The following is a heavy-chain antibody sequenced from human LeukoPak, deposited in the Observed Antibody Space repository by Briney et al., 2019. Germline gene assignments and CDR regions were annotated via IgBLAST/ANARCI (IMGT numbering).Heavy chain of an antibody. V-gene: IGHV3-7*01. J-gene: IGHJ6*03. CDR3: ARLRVVVDAYYYYYYYMDV. CDR2: IKQDGSEK. CDR1: GFTFSSHW. D-gene: IGHD2-15*01. Sequence: QPGGSLRLSCAASGFTFSSHWMSWVRQAPGKGLEWVANIKQDGSEKYYVDSVKGRFTISRDNAKNSLYLQMNSLRAEDTAVYYCARLRVVVDAYYYYYYYMDVWGKGTTVTVSS.